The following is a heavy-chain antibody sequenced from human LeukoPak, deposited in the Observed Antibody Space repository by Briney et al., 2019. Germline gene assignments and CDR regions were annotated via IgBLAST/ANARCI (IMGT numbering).Heavy chain of an antibody. CDR3: ASRAWGDGYNY. J-gene: IGHJ4*02. V-gene: IGHV4-34*01. Sequence: SETLSLTCAVYGGSFSGYYWSWIRQPPGKGLEWIGEINHSGSTNYNPSLKSRVTISVDTSKNQFSLNLNSVTAADTAVYYCASRAWGDGYNYWGQGILVTVSS. CDR2: INHSGST. D-gene: IGHD5-24*01. CDR1: GGSFSGYY.